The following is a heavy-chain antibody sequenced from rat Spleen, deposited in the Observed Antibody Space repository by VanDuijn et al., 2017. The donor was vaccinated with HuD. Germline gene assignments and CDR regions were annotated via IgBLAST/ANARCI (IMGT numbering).Heavy chain of an antibody. J-gene: IGHJ2*01. Sequence: EVQLVESGGGLVQPGRSMKLSCVASGFTFSDYYMAWVRQAPTKGLEWVATISYDGSSTYYRDSVKGRFTISRDNAKSTLYLQMDSLRSEDTATYYCARGDWEDYFDYWGQGVMVTVSS. CDR2: ISYDGSST. V-gene: IGHV5-7*01. D-gene: IGHD5-1*01. CDR3: ARGDWEDYFDY. CDR1: GFTFSDYY.